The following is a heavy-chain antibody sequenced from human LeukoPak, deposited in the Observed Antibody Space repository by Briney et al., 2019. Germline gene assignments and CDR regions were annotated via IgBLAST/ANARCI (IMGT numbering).Heavy chain of an antibody. CDR1: GYTFTSYD. CDR2: MNPNSGNT. J-gene: IGHJ6*03. V-gene: IGHV1-8*01. CDR3: ARVGSAATHEYYYYYMDV. Sequence: GASVKVSCKASGYTFTSYDINWVRQATGQGLEWMGWMNPNSGNTGYAQKFQGRVIMTRNTSISTAYMELSSLRSEDTAVYYCARVGSAATHEYYYYYMDVWGKGTTVTVSS. D-gene: IGHD2-15*01.